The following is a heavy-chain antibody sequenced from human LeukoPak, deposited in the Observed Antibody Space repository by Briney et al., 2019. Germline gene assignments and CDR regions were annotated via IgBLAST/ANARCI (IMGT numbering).Heavy chain of an antibody. J-gene: IGHJ1*01. D-gene: IGHD6-19*01. Sequence: SVKVSCKTSGGTFNNYAISWVRQAPGQGLEWMGGIIPVFGTANYAQKFRGRATITADESANTAYMELSSLRSEDTAVYYCARSLTVAGTFQHWGQGTLVTVSS. V-gene: IGHV1-69*13. CDR2: IIPVFGTA. CDR1: GGTFNNYA. CDR3: ARSLTVAGTFQH.